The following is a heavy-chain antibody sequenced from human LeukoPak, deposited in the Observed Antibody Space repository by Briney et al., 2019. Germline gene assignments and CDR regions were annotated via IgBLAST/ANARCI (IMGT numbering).Heavy chain of an antibody. D-gene: IGHD2-15*01. V-gene: IGHV3-21*01. CDR2: ISSSSSFA. CDR1: GFTFSTSS. Sequence: GGSLRLSCAASGFTFSTSSMNWVRQTPGKGLEWVSSISSSSSFAYYADSLKGRFTIYRDNSKNTLYLQMNSLRAEDTAVYYCAKDTYCSGGSCSLGGEYFQHWGQGTLVTVSS. CDR3: AKDTYCSGGSCSLGGEYFQH. J-gene: IGHJ1*01.